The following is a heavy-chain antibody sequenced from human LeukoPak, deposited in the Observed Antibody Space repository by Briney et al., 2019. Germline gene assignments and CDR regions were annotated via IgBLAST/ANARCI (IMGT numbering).Heavy chain of an antibody. J-gene: IGHJ4*02. CDR3: ARDVSRDSGGYPEDY. Sequence: ASVKVSCKASGYTFTSYGISWVRQAPGQGLEWMGWISAYNGNTNYAQKPQGRVTMTTDTSTSTAYMELRSLRSDDTAVYYCARDVSRDSGGYPEDYWGQGTLVTVSS. V-gene: IGHV1-18*01. D-gene: IGHD3-22*01. CDR1: GYTFTSYG. CDR2: ISAYNGNT.